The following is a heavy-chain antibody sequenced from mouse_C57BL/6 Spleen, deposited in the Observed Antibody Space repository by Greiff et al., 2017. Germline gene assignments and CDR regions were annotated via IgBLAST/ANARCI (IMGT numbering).Heavy chain of an antibody. V-gene: IGHV5-17*01. D-gene: IGHD1-1*01. J-gene: IGHJ4*01. CDR2: ISSGSSTI. Sequence: DVMLVESGGGLVKPGGSLKLSCAASGFTFSDYGMHWVRQAPEKGLEWVAYISSGSSTIYYADTVKGRFTISRDNAKNTLFLQMTSLRSEDTAMYYCARAWYYYYYAMDYWGQGTSVTVSS. CDR3: ARAWYYYYYAMDY. CDR1: GFTFSDYG.